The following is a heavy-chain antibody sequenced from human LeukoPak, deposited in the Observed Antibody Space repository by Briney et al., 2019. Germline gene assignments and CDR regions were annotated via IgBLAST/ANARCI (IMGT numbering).Heavy chain of an antibody. CDR1: GYTFTTYN. D-gene: IGHD2-15*01. V-gene: IGHV1-2*02. CDR2: ITPNSGGT. CDR3: ARGRGGGYFDF. Sequence: SVKVSCKASGYTFTTYNIHWVRQAPGQGLEWMGWITPNSGGTNYAQQFQGRVTMTRDTSISTAYMELSRLRSDDTAAYSCARGRGGGYFDFWGQETLVTVSS. J-gene: IGHJ4*02.